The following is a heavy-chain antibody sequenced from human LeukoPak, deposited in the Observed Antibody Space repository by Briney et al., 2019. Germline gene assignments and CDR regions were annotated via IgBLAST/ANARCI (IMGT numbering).Heavy chain of an antibody. V-gene: IGHV3-21*01. Sequence: PGGSLRLSCAASGFTVSSNYMSWVRQAPGKGLEWVSSISSSSSYIYYADSVKGRFTISRDNAKNSLYLQMNSLRAEDTAVYYCARAYCGGDCLGVNRFDPWGQGTLVTVSS. J-gene: IGHJ5*02. CDR1: GFTVSSNY. D-gene: IGHD2-21*02. CDR2: ISSSSSYI. CDR3: ARAYCGGDCLGVNRFDP.